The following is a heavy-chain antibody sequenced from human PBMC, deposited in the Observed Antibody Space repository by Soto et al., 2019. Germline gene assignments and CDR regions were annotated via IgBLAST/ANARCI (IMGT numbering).Heavy chain of an antibody. J-gene: IGHJ4*02. D-gene: IGHD4-17*01. CDR3: ARSPDYGDHYFDY. Sequence: SETLSLTCAVSGGSISSGGYSWSWIRQPPGKGLEWIGYIYHSGSTYYNPSLKSRVTISVDRSKNQFSLKLSSVTAADTAVYYCARSPDYGDHYFDYWGQGTLVTVSS. CDR2: IYHSGST. CDR1: GGSISSGGYS. V-gene: IGHV4-30-2*01.